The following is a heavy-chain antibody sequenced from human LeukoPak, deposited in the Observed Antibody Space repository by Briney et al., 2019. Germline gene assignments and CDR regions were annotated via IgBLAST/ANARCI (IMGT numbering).Heavy chain of an antibody. V-gene: IGHV6-1*01. J-gene: IGHJ5*02. CDR3: ASTHGRIDH. CDR1: GDSVSSKSAA. CDR2: TYYRSKWYN. Sequence: PSQTLSLTCSISGDSVSSKSAAWNWIRQSPSRGLEWLGRTYYRSKWYNEYAVSVKSRITVKADTSKNQFSMQLNSVTPEDTAVYYCASTHGRIDHWGQGILVTVSS. D-gene: IGHD2-8*01.